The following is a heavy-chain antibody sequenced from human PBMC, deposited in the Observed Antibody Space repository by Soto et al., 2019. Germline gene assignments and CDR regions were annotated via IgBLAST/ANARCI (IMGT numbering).Heavy chain of an antibody. CDR2: INHSGST. J-gene: IGHJ4*02. Sequence: SETLSLTCAVHGGSFSGYYWSWIRQPPGKGLEWIGEINHSGSTNYNPSPKSRVTISVDTSKNQFSLKLSSVTAADTAVYYCARVSVSLTTSDYWGQGTLVTVSS. D-gene: IGHD4-4*01. V-gene: IGHV4-34*01. CDR3: ARVSVSLTTSDY. CDR1: GGSFSGYY.